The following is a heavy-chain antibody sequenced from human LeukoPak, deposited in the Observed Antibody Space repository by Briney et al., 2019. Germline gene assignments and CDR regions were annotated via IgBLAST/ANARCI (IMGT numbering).Heavy chain of an antibody. Sequence: PGGSLRLSCAASGFTFSSYSMNWVRQAPGKGLEWVSFISSSSSIIYYADSVKGRFTISRDNAKNSLYLQMNSLRAEDTAVYYCARDQIGDYVGFYYWGQGTLVTVSS. D-gene: IGHD4-17*01. J-gene: IGHJ4*02. V-gene: IGHV3-48*01. CDR3: ARDQIGDYVGFYY. CDR2: ISSSSSII. CDR1: GFTFSSYS.